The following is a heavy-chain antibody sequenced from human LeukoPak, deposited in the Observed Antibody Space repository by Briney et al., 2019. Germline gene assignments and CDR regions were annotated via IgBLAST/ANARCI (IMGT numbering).Heavy chain of an antibody. CDR3: ATAPNYYGSRGYSGWFDP. Sequence: RASVKVSCKVSGYTLTELSMHWVRQAPGKGLEWMGGFDPENGETIYAQKFQGRVTMTEDTSTDTAYMELSSLRSGDTAVYYCATAPNYYGSRGYSGWFDPWGQGTLVTVSS. CDR2: FDPENGET. V-gene: IGHV1-24*01. J-gene: IGHJ5*02. CDR1: GYTLTELS. D-gene: IGHD3-10*01.